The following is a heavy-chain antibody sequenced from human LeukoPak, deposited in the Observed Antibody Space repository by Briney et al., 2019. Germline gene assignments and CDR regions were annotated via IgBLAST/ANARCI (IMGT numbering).Heavy chain of an antibody. V-gene: IGHV3-30*18. D-gene: IGHD1-26*01. J-gene: IGHJ4*02. Sequence: GGSLRLSCVASEFTFSSYGMHWVRQAPGKGLEWVALISYDGNNKDYADSVKGRFTISRDTSKSTLYLQMNSLTAEDTAVYYCAKDSHSGYFDYWGQGTLVTVSS. CDR2: ISYDGNNK. CDR1: EFTFSSYG. CDR3: AKDSHSGYFDY.